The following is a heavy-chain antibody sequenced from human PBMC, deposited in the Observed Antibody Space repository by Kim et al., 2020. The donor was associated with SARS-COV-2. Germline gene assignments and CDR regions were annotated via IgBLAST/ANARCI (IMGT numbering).Heavy chain of an antibody. D-gene: IGHD2-8*02. CDR1: GYTFSTYA. V-gene: IGHV7-4-1*02. J-gene: IGHJ4*02. CDR3: ARGSGALVKGLDY. CDR2: INTRTGNS. Sequence: ASVKVSCEVFGYTFSTYALNWVLQAPGQGFEWMGWINTRTGNSMYAQGFTGRFVFSLDTAVSTAYLQSSSLKPEDTAVYYCARGSGALVKGLDYWGQGTLVTVSS.